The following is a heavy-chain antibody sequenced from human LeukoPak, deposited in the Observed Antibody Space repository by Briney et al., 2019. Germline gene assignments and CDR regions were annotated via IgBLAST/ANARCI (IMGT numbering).Heavy chain of an antibody. Sequence: PGGSLRLSCAASGFTFSSYWMSWVRQAPGKGLEWVANIKQDGSEKYYVDSVKGRFTISRDNAKNSLYLQMNSLRAEDTAVYYCAREYYYDSSGYDINGGIFDYWGQGTLVTVSS. CDR1: GFTFSSYW. CDR3: AREYYYDSSGYDINGGIFDY. D-gene: IGHD3-22*01. V-gene: IGHV3-7*01. J-gene: IGHJ4*02. CDR2: IKQDGSEK.